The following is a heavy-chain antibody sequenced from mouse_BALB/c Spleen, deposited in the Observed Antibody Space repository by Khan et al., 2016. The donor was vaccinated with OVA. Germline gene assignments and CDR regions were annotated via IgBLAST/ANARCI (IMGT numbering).Heavy chain of an antibody. CDR2: IYPGDGRT. Sequence: QVQLKESGPELVKPGASVKMSCKASGYTFRTYYIHWVKQRPGQGLEWIGWIYPGDGRTKYNEKFKGKTTLTADKSPSIVYMLLSSLTSEDSAIYFCAISYYGSCWYFDVWGAGTTVTVSS. V-gene: IGHV1S56*01. CDR1: GYTFRTYY. D-gene: IGHD1-1*01. CDR3: AISYYGSCWYFDV. J-gene: IGHJ1*01.